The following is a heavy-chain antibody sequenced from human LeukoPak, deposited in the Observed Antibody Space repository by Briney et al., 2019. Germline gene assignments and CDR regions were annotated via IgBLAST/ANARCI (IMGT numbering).Heavy chain of an antibody. CDR3: ARHSMLSSTYFVVSDI. J-gene: IGHJ3*02. D-gene: IGHD6-13*01. CDR1: GDSISRYY. Sequence: SETLSLTCSVSGDSISRYYWNWIRQPAGRGLEWIGRIFTGGFINYNPSLSSRVTVSLDTSKNQVSLKLTSVTAADTAVYYCARHSMLSSTYFVVSDIWGQGTTVSVCS. V-gene: IGHV4-4*07. CDR2: IFTGGFI.